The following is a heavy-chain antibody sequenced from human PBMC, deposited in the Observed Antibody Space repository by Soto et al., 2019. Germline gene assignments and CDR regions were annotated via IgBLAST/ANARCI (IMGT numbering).Heavy chain of an antibody. CDR2: INPNSGGT. V-gene: IGHV1-2*04. J-gene: IGHJ3*02. D-gene: IGHD3-10*01. Sequence: QVQLVQSGAEVKKPGASVKVSCKASGYTFTGYYMHWVRQAPGQGLEWMGWINPNSGGTNYAQKFQGWVTMTRDTSISTAYMELSRLRSDDTAVYYCAREWRYTMVRGDQNDAFDIWGQGTMVTVSS. CDR1: GYTFTGYY. CDR3: AREWRYTMVRGDQNDAFDI.